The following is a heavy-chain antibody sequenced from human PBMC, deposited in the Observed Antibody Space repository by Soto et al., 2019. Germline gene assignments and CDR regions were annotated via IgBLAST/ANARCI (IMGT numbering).Heavy chain of an antibody. CDR1: GFTFDDYT. V-gene: IGHV3-43*01. CDR2: ISWDGGST. J-gene: IGHJ6*02. D-gene: IGHD3-3*01. Sequence: EVQLVESGGVVVQPGGSLRLSCAASGFTFDDYTMHWVRQAPGKGLEWVSLISWDGGSTYYADSVKGRFTISRDNSKNSLYLQMNSLRTEDTALYYCAKGKYYDFWSGYYTTPFGYYYYGMDVWGQGTTVTVSS. CDR3: AKGKYYDFWSGYYTTPFGYYYYGMDV.